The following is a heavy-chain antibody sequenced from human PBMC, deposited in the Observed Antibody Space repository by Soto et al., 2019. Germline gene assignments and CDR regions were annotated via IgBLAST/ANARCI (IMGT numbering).Heavy chain of an antibody. D-gene: IGHD3-3*01. CDR2: IVVGSGNT. V-gene: IGHV1-58*01. Sequence: GASVKVSCKASGFTFTSSAVQWVRQARGQRLEWIGWIVVGSGNTNYAQKFQERVTITRDTSTSTAYMELSSLRSEDTAVYYCAAYEDYYYGMDVWGQGTTVTVSS. CDR3: AAYEDYYYGMDV. J-gene: IGHJ6*02. CDR1: GFTFTSSA.